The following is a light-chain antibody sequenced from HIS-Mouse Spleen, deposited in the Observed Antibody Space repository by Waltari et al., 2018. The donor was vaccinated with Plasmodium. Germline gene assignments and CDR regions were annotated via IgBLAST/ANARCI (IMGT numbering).Light chain of an antibody. CDR1: QSISSW. CDR2: KAS. V-gene: IGKV1-5*03. J-gene: IGKJ1*01. CDR3: QQYNSYSWT. Sequence: DIQIPQSPPTLPAPVGDRVTITCRASQSISSWLAWYQQKPGKAPKLLIYKASSLESGVPSRFSGSGSGTEFTLTISSLQPDDFATYYCQQYNSYSWTFGQGTKVEIK.